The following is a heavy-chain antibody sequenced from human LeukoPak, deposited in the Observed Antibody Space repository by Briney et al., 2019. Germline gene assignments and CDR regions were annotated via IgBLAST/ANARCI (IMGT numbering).Heavy chain of an antibody. Sequence: PGGSLRLSCAASGFTFSSYAMHWVRQAPGKGLEWVAVISYDGSNKYYADSVKGRFTISRDNSKNTLYLQMNSLRAEDTAVYYCATAMVTYPWGQGTLVTVSS. CDR1: GFTFSSYA. J-gene: IGHJ5*02. D-gene: IGHD5-18*01. V-gene: IGHV3-30-3*01. CDR3: ATAMVTYP. CDR2: ISYDGSNK.